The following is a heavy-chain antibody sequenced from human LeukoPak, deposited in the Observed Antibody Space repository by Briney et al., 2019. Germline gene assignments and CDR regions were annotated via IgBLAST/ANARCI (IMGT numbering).Heavy chain of an antibody. Sequence: SETLSLTCTVSGYSISSGYYWGWIRQPPGKGLEWIGSIYYSGSTYYNPSLKSRVTISVDTSKNQFSLKLSSVTAADTAVYYCAMVRGVRNNNWFDPWGQGTLVTVSS. CDR1: GYSISSGYY. CDR2: IYYSGST. CDR3: AMVRGVRNNNWFDP. J-gene: IGHJ5*02. V-gene: IGHV4-38-2*02. D-gene: IGHD3-10*01.